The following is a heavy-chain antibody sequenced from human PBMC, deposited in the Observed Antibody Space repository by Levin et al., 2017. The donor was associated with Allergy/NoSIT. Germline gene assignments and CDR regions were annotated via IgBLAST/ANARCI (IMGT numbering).Heavy chain of an antibody. D-gene: IGHD5-12*01. Sequence: SETLSLTCSVSGDSISRGFYYWSWIRQPAGEGLEWIGRIYVTGSTTYSPSLKSRVSISLDRSKDQVSLKINSVTAADTAVYYCARYLEGFSGYNPYCYMDVWGKGTTFTVSS. CDR2: IYVTGST. V-gene: IGHV4-61*02. CDR1: GDSISRGFYY. CDR3: ARYLEGFSGYNPYCYMDV. J-gene: IGHJ6*03.